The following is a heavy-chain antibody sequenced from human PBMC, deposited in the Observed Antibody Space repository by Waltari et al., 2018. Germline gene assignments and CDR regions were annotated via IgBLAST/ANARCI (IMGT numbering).Heavy chain of an antibody. J-gene: IGHJ5*02. CDR2: INRDGSST. V-gene: IGHV3-74*01. CDR3: ARDPHSRDWFDP. Sequence: EVQLVESGGGLVQPGGSLRLSCAASGFTFSSYWMHWVRQAPGKGLVWVSRINRDGSSTSYADSVKGRFTISRDNAKNTLYLQMNSLRAEDTAVYYCARDPHSRDWFDPWGQGTLVTVSS. CDR1: GFTFSSYW.